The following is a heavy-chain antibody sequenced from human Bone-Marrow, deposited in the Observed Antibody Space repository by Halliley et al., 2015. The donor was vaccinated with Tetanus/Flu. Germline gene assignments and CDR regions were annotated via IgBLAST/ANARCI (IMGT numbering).Heavy chain of an antibody. J-gene: IGHJ5*02. D-gene: IGHD1-26*01. V-gene: IGHV1-8*01. CDR2: MNPKTGNT. Sequence: QVQLVQSGAEVKKPGASVKVSCKASGYTFTTYDINWVRQATGHGLEWMGWMNPKTGNTGFAQRFKGRVTMTRNTSISTAYMELSSLTYGDTAIYYRARARGWTYLSDPWGQGTLVTVSS. CDR1: GYTFTTYD. CDR3: ARARGWTYLSDP.